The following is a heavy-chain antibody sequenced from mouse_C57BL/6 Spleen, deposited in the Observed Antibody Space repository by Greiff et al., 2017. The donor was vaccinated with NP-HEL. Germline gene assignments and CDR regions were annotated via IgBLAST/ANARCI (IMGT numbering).Heavy chain of an antibody. CDR2: IDPSDSYT. CDR1: GYTFTSYW. V-gene: IGHV1-50*01. J-gene: IGHJ2*01. CDR3: ARTHYYGSSPFDY. Sequence: QVQLKQSGAELVKPGASVKLSCKASGYTFTSYWMQWVKQRPGQGLEWIGEIDPSDSYTNYNQKFKGKATLTVDTSSSTAYMQLSSLTSEDSAVYYCARTHYYGSSPFDYWGQGTTLTVSS. D-gene: IGHD1-1*01.